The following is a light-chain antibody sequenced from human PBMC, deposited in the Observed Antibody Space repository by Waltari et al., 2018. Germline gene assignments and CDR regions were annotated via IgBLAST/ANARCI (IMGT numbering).Light chain of an antibody. CDR1: QDISNS. CDR3: EQYYDSPMT. Sequence: DIQMTQSPSSLSASVGDRVTITCRASQDISNSLAWYQQTPGKAPKFLLYAASRVASGDPSRFSGSGSETHYTLTISSLQPEDFATYYCEQYYDSPMTFGQGTRLEIK. CDR2: AAS. J-gene: IGKJ5*01. V-gene: IGKV1-NL1*01.